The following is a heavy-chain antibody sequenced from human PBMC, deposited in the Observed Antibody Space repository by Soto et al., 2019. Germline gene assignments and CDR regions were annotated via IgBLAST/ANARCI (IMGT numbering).Heavy chain of an antibody. CDR3: ARAYV. CDR2: IKPDGSET. Sequence: GGSLRLSCEASGLIFNNYCMSWVRQAPGKGLEWVARIKPDGSETYYVDSVKGRFYISRDNAKNSLYLQMNSLRAEDTAVYYCARAYVWGKGTTVTVSS. V-gene: IGHV3-7*01. J-gene: IGHJ6*04. CDR1: GLIFNNYC.